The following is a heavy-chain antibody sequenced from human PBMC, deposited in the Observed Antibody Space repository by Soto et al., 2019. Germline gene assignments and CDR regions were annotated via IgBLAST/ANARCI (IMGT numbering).Heavy chain of an antibody. Sequence: GGSLRLSCAASGFTFSSYWMHWVRQAPGKGLVWVSRINSDGSSTSYADSVKGRFTISRDNAKNTLYLQMNSLRAEDTAVYYCARVPGYCSSTSCYAIYFQHWGQGTLVTVSS. CDR2: INSDGSST. J-gene: IGHJ1*01. D-gene: IGHD2-2*03. CDR3: ARVPGYCSSTSCYAIYFQH. CDR1: GFTFSSYW. V-gene: IGHV3-74*01.